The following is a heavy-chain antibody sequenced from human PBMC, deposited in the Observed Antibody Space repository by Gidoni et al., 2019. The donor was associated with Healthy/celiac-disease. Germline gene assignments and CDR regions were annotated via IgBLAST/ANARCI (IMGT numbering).Heavy chain of an antibody. CDR3: ARARGYDYFDQ. J-gene: IGHJ4*02. CDR1: RFTFSSYA. CDR2: ISYDGSNK. D-gene: IGHD5-12*01. V-gene: IGHV3-30-3*01. Sequence: QVQLVESGGGVVQPGRSLRLSCAASRFTFSSYAMHWVRQAPGKGLEWVTIISYDGSNKKYADSVKGRFTISRDNSKNTLYLQMNSLRAEDTAVYYCARARGYDYFDQWGQGTLVTVSS.